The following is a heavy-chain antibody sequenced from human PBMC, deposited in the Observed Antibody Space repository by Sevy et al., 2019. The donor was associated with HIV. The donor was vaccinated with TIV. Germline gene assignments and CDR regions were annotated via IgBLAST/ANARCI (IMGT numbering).Heavy chain of an antibody. CDR1: GFTFSSYA. Sequence: GGSLRLSCAASGFTFSSYAMHWVRQAPGKGLEWVAVISYDGSNKYYADSVKGRFTISRDNSKNTLYLQMNSLRAEDTAVYYCARDREDTEYYFDYWCQGTLVTVSS. CDR2: ISYDGSNK. J-gene: IGHJ4*02. CDR3: ARDREDTEYYFDY. D-gene: IGHD5-18*01. V-gene: IGHV3-30-3*01.